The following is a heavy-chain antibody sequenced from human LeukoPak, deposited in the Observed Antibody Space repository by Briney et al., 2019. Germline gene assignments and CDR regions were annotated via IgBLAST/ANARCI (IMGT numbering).Heavy chain of an antibody. CDR3: ARGGSGSYFSWLDP. V-gene: IGHV1-2*02. J-gene: IGHJ5*02. Sequence: ASVKVSCKASGYTFTGYYIHWVRQAPGQGLECVGWINPNSGGTNYAQKFQGRVTITRDTSISTAYMELSRLRSDDTAVYYCARGGSGSYFSWLDPWGQGTLVTVSS. CDR1: GYTFTGYY. CDR2: INPNSGGT. D-gene: IGHD3-10*01.